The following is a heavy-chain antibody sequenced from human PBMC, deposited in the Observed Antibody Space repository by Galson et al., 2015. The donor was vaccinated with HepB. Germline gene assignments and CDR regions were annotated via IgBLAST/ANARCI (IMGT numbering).Heavy chain of an antibody. Sequence: SLRLSCAASGFSFHAYGMHWVRQAQGKGLEWVAGIWYDGSNKYYGDSVKGRFTISRDNSKNTLYLEMSSLRVEDTPVYYCARAAGSFDYWGQGTLVTVSS. J-gene: IGHJ4*02. V-gene: IGHV3-33*08. CDR1: GFSFHAYG. CDR3: ARAAGSFDY. D-gene: IGHD6-13*01. CDR2: IWYDGSNK.